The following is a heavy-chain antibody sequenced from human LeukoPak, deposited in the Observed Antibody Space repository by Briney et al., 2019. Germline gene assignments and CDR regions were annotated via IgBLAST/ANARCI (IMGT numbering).Heavy chain of an antibody. D-gene: IGHD3-16*01. CDR2: IYHSGTT. Sequence: ASETLSLTCTVSGGSISRGAYSWSWIRQPPGKGLEWIGYIYHSGTTYYNASLKSRVTMSVDRSQNEFSLILSSVTAADTAVYYCARDRLGGPDYWGQGTPVTVSS. CDR3: ARDRLGGPDY. J-gene: IGHJ4*02. CDR1: GGSISRGAYS. V-gene: IGHV4-30-2*01.